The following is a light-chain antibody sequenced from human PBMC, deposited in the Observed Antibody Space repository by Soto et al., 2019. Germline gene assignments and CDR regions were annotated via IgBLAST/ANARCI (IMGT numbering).Light chain of an antibody. Sequence: EIVMTQSPATLSVSPGERATLSCRASQSVSSNLAWYQQKPGQAPRLLIYGASTRATVIPARFSGSGSGTEFTLNISSLQSEDFAVYYCQQYNNWPRTFGQGTKVEIK. CDR3: QQYNNWPRT. J-gene: IGKJ1*01. CDR1: QSVSSN. CDR2: GAS. V-gene: IGKV3-15*01.